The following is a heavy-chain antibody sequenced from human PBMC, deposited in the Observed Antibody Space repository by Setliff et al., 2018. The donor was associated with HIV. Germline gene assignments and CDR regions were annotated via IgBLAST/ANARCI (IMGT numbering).Heavy chain of an antibody. J-gene: IGHJ4*02. D-gene: IGHD3-22*01. CDR2: IYQTGNT. V-gene: IGHV4-38-2*01. CDR3: ARQAWHYDRDGYFIDY. CDR1: GYAISSGYY. Sequence: ASETLSLTCAVSGYAISSGYYWGWIRQPPGKGLEWVATIYQTGNTYYSPSLKSRVTVSMDMSRNQFSVKLNSATAADTAVYYCARQAWHYDRDGYFIDYWGQGMLVTVSS.